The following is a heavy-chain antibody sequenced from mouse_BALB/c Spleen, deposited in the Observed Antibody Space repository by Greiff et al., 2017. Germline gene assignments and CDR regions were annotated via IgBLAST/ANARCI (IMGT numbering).Heavy chain of an antibody. Sequence: EVQLVESGPGLVKPSQSLSLTCSVTGYSITSGYYWNWIRQFPGNKLEWMGYISYDGSNNYNPSLKNRISITRDTSKNQFFLKLNSVTTEDTATYYCARGFFDYDDYYAMDYWGQGTSVTVSS. V-gene: IGHV3-6*02. D-gene: IGHD2-4*01. CDR1: GYSITSGYY. J-gene: IGHJ4*01. CDR2: ISYDGSN. CDR3: ARGFFDYDDYYAMDY.